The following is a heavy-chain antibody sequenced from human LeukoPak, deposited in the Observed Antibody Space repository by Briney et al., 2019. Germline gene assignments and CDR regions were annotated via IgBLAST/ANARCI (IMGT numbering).Heavy chain of an antibody. D-gene: IGHD3-3*01. V-gene: IGHV1-18*01. CDR2: ISAYNGNT. CDR3: ARGQKWSDDPYYFDY. J-gene: IGHJ4*02. Sequence: GASVKVSCKASGYTFTSYGISWVRQAPGQGLEWMGWISAYNGNTNYAQKLQSRVTMTTDTSTSTAYVELRSLRSDDTAVYYCARGQKWSDDPYYFDYWGQGTLVTVSS. CDR1: GYTFTSYG.